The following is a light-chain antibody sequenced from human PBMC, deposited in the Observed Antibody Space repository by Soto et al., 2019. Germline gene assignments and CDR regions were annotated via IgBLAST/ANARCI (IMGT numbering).Light chain of an antibody. CDR2: DAS. CDR1: QSVSYY. V-gene: IGKV3-15*01. Sequence: EIVLTQSPCTLSFSPWERSTLSFMASQSVSYYLAWYQQKPGQAPRLLIYDASTRATGIPARFSGSGSGTEFTLTISSLQSEDFAVYYCQKYNNWPLTFGQGTRLEI. J-gene: IGKJ5*01. CDR3: QKYNNWPLT.